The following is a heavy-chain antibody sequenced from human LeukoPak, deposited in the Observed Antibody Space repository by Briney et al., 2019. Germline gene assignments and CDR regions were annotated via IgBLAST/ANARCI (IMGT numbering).Heavy chain of an antibody. V-gene: IGHV3-53*01. CDR1: GFTFSNNY. CDR3: ARDGNGYYSFDQ. Sequence: PGGSLRLSCAASGFTFSNNYMSWVRQAPGKGLERVSVIYNRTTDYIDSVKGRFTISRDNSKNTLYLQMNNLRAEDTAVYYCARDGNGYYSFDQWGQGTLVTVSS. CDR2: IYNRTT. D-gene: IGHD3-22*01. J-gene: IGHJ4*02.